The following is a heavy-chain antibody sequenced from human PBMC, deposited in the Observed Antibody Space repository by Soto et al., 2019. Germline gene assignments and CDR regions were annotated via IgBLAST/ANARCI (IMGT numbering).Heavy chain of an antibody. CDR1: GFSFTSYT. J-gene: IGHJ3*02. CDR2: ISPGGRSI. CDR3: ARSTPGNPFDI. V-gene: IGHV3-21*01. Sequence: EVQLVESGGGLVKPGGSLRVSCAASGFSFTSYTMNWVRQAPGKGLEWVASISPGGRSIYYADSLKGRSTVSRDNAKSSLYLQMNSLRAEDTAVYYCARSTPGNPFDIWGQGTMVTVSS. D-gene: IGHD3-10*01.